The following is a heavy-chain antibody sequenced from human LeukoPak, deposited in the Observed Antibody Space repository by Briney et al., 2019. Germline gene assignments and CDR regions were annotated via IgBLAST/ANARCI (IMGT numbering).Heavy chain of an antibody. Sequence: GRSLRLSCAASGFTFRSYAMHWVRQGPGKGLEWVAVISYDGSNEDYTDSVKGRFIISRDNSKNTLYLQMNSLRAEDTAVYYCARAPSLMTTATTFDYWGQGTLVTVSS. D-gene: IGHD4-17*01. V-gene: IGHV3-30-3*01. J-gene: IGHJ4*02. CDR3: ARAPSLMTTATTFDY. CDR1: GFTFRSYA. CDR2: ISYDGSNE.